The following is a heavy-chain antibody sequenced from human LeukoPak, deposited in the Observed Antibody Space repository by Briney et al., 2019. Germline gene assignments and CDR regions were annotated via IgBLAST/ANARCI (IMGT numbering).Heavy chain of an antibody. V-gene: IGHV4-39*01. J-gene: IGHJ4*02. CDR2: IYYSGST. D-gene: IGHD7-27*01. CDR3: ARRLWGDFDY. CDR1: GGSISSSSYY. Sequence: SETLSLTCTVSGGSISSSSYYWGWIRQPPGKGLEWIGSIYYSGSTHYNPSLKSRVTISVDTSKNQFSLKLSSVTAADTAVYYCARRLWGDFDYWGQGTLVTVSS.